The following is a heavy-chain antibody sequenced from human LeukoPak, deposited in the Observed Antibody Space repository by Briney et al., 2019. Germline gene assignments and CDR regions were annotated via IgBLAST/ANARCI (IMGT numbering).Heavy chain of an antibody. J-gene: IGHJ6*02. CDR2: ISGSDSGT. CDR3: ARALGDYGDYVRIYYYGMDV. D-gene: IGHD4-17*01. CDR1: GFTFSAYA. Sequence: GGSLRLSCAASGFTFSAYAMNWVRQAPGQGLEWVSAISGSDSGTYYAGSVKGRFTISRDNSKNTLYLQMNSLRAEDTAVYYCARALGDYGDYVRIYYYGMDVWGQGTTVTVSS. V-gene: IGHV3-23*01.